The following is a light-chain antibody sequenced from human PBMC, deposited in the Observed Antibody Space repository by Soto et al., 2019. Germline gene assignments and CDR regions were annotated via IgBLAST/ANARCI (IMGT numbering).Light chain of an antibody. J-gene: IGKJ1*01. CDR3: QHYDRAPMWT. Sequence: EIVLTQSPGTLSLSPGERATLSCRASQSVGDTYLAWYQQKPGQAPRLLMYSTSIRATGIPDRFSGSGSGTDFTLTISRLDHEDFAVYYCQHYDRAPMWTFGQGTKVDIK. V-gene: IGKV3-20*01. CDR2: STS. CDR1: QSVGDTY.